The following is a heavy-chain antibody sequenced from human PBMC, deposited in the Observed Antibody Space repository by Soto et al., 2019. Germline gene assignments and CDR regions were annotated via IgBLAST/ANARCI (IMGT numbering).Heavy chain of an antibody. V-gene: IGHV1-2*04. Sequence: ASVKVSCKASGYSFTDYHIHWVRQAPGQGLEWLGRINPKSGGTSTAQKFQGWVTMTTDTSISTASMELTRLTSDDTAIYYCARGDSTDCSNGVCSFFYNHDMDVWGQGTTVTVS. CDR3: ARGDSTDCSNGVCSFFYNHDMDV. CDR1: GYSFTDYH. CDR2: INPKSGGT. J-gene: IGHJ6*02. D-gene: IGHD2-8*01.